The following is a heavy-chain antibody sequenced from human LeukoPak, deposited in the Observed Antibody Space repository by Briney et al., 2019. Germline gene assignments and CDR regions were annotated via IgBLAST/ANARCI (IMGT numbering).Heavy chain of an antibody. Sequence: GSLRLSCAASGFTFSSYAMHWVRQAPGKGLEWVAVISYDGSNKYYADSVKGRFTISRDNSKNTLYLQMNSLRVEDTALYYCAKALRGASGGNGRDLDYWGQGTLVTVSS. V-gene: IGHV3-30-3*01. J-gene: IGHJ4*02. CDR2: ISYDGSNK. D-gene: IGHD4-23*01. CDR1: GFTFSSYA. CDR3: AKALRGASGGNGRDLDY.